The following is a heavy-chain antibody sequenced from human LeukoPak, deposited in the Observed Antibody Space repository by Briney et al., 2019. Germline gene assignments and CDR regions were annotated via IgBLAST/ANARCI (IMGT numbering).Heavy chain of an antibody. Sequence: GGSLRLSCAASGFTFSDYYMSWIRQAPGKGLEWVSYISSSGSTIYYADPVKGRFTISRDNAKNSLYLQMNSLRAEDTAVYYCAKVLVAMIVEYYFDYWGQGTLVTVSS. CDR3: AKVLVAMIVEYYFDY. CDR1: GFTFSDYY. J-gene: IGHJ4*02. CDR2: ISSSGSTI. D-gene: IGHD3-22*01. V-gene: IGHV3-11*01.